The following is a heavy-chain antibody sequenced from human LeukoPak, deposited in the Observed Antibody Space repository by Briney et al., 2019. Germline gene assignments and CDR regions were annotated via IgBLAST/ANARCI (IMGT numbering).Heavy chain of an antibody. J-gene: IGHJ4*02. D-gene: IGHD2-21*02. V-gene: IGHV1-18*01. Sequence: ASVKVSCKASGYTFTSYGISWVRPAPGQGLEWMGWISAYNGNTNYAQKLQGRVTMTTDTSTSTAYMELRSLRSDDTAVYYCARDKLRGVCSGGSCWPEKTIVVVTAINDYWGQGTLVTVSS. CDR2: ISAYNGNT. CDR1: GYTFTSYG. CDR3: ARDKLRGVCSGGSCWPEKTIVVVTAINDY.